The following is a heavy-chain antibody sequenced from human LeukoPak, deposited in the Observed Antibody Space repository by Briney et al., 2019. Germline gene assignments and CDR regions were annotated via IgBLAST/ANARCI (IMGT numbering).Heavy chain of an antibody. Sequence: GGSLRLSCAASGFTFSIYEMNWVRQAPGKGLEWVSYISSIGTTIYYADSVKGRFTISRDNAKNSLYLQMNSLRAEDTVVYYCARGERGDYWGQGTLVTVSS. D-gene: IGHD1-26*01. CDR3: ARGERGDY. J-gene: IGHJ4*02. CDR2: ISSIGTTI. CDR1: GFTFSIYE. V-gene: IGHV3-48*03.